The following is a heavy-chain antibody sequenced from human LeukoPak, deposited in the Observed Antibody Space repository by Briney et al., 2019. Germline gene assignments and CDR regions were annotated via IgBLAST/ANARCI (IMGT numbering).Heavy chain of an antibody. D-gene: IGHD2-15*01. CDR1: GYTLTSYG. CDR3: AICIVVVDALDYYYYGMDV. Sequence: ASVKVSCKASGYTLTSYGISWVRQAPGQGLEWMGWISAYNGNTNYAQNLQGRVTMTTDTSTSTAYMELRSLRSDDTAVYYCAICIVVVDALDYYYYGMDVWGQGTTVTVSS. V-gene: IGHV1-18*01. J-gene: IGHJ6*02. CDR2: ISAYNGNT.